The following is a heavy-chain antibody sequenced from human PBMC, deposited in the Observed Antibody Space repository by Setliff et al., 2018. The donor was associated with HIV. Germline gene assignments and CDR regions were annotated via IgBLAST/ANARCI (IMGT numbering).Heavy chain of an antibody. V-gene: IGHV4-59*01. J-gene: IGHJ6*03. CDR2: IYYSGST. CDR3: ARAGDGSPFYYYYMDV. Sequence: PSETLSLTCTVSGGSITGYYWSWIRQPPGKGLQWIGYIYYSGSTNYNPSLKSRVTISVDTSKNQFSLKLSSVTAADTAVYYCARAGDGSPFYYYYMDVWGKGTTVTVSS. D-gene: IGHD1-26*01. CDR1: GGSITGYY.